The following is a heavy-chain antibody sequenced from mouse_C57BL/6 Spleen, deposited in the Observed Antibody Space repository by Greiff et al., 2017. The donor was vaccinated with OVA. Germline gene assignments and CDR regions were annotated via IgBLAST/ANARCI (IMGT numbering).Heavy chain of an antibody. CDR3: VPRGYDGWCAY. J-gene: IGHJ3*01. V-gene: IGHV1-80*01. CDR1: GYAFSSYW. Sequence: QVQLQQSGAELVKPGASVKISCKASGYAFSSYWMNWVKQRPGKGLEWIGQIYPGDGDTNYNGKFKGKATLTADKSSSTAYMQLSSLTSEDSAVYFCVPRGYDGWCAYWGQGTLVTVSA. CDR2: IYPGDGDT. D-gene: IGHD2-2*01.